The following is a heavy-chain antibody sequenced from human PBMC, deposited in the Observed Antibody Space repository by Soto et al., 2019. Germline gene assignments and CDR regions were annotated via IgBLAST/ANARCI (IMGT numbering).Heavy chain of an antibody. V-gene: IGHV1-18*01. CDR3: ARDQDSGDYFSRYYYYYGMDV. CDR1: GYTFTSYG. J-gene: IGHJ6*02. D-gene: IGHD4-17*01. CDR2: ISAYNGNT. Sequence: QVQLVQSGAEVKKPGASVKVSCKASGYTFTSYGISWVRQAPGQGLEWMGWISAYNGNTNYAQKLQGRVTMTTDTSTRTAYMDLRSLRSDDTAVYYCARDQDSGDYFSRYYYYYGMDVWGQGTTVTVSS.